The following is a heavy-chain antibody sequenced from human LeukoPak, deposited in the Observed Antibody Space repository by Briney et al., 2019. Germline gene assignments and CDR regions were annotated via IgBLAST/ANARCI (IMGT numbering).Heavy chain of an antibody. CDR2: IYTSGST. J-gene: IGHJ5*02. Sequence: PSETLSLTCTVSGGSISSGSYYWSWIRQPAGKGLEWIGRIYTSGSTNYNPSLKSRVTISVDTSKNQFSLKLSSVTAADTAVYYCARDEHDFWSGRRSNWFDPWGQGTLVTVSS. CDR1: GGSISSGSYY. D-gene: IGHD3-3*01. CDR3: ARDEHDFWSGRRSNWFDP. V-gene: IGHV4-61*02.